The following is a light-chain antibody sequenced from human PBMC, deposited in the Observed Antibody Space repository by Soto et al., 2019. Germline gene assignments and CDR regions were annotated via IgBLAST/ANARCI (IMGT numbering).Light chain of an antibody. CDR2: AAS. V-gene: IGKV3-20*01. CDR3: QLYGGSRMFS. CDR1: QSSSSSY. Sequence: EIVLTQSPGTLSLSPGEGGTLSCRASQSSSSSYLAWYQQKPGQSPRLLFYAASSMATGVPARFSGSGSATDFTLTISRLEPADFAVYSCQLYGGSRMFSFGQGTKLEIK. J-gene: IGKJ2*01.